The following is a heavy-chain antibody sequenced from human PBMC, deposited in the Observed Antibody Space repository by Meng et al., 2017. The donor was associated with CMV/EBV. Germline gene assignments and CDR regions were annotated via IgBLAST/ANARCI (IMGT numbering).Heavy chain of an antibody. V-gene: IGHV1-69*05. CDR2: IIPIFGTA. J-gene: IGHJ4*02. Sequence: KASGYTFTSYYMHWVRQAPGQGLEWMGGIIPIFGTANYAQKFQGRVTITTDESTSTAYMELSSLRSEDTAVYYCARAGGSGSYNFDYWGQGTLVTVSS. CDR3: ARAGGSGSYNFDY. D-gene: IGHD1-26*01. CDR1: GYTFTSYY.